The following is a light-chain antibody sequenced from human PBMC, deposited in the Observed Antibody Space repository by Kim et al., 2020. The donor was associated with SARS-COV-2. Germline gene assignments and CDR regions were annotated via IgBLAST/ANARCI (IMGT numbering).Light chain of an antibody. CDR2: EDS. J-gene: IGLJ2*01. CDR1: NLDDRY. CDR3: QAWDTTTVV. Sequence: SYELTQPPSLSVSPGQTATITCSGDNLDDRYVSWYHQRPGQSPVMLIYEDSKRPSGSPERLSASNSGNTATLTISGTQAMDEGDYYCQAWDTTTVVFGGGTQLTVL. V-gene: IGLV3-1*01.